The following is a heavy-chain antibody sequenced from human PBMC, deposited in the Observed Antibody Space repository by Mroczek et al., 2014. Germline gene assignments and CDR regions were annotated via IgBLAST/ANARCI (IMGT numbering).Heavy chain of an antibody. CDR3: AKGGSGSYHYYYYMDV. V-gene: IGHV3-9*01. CDR1: GFTFDDYA. D-gene: IGHD1-26*01. J-gene: IGHJ6*03. CDR2: ISWNSGSI. Sequence: ESGGGLVQPGRSLRLSCAASGFTFDDYAMHWVRQAPGKGLEWVSGISWNSGSIGYADSVKGRFTISRDNAKNSLYLQMNSLRAEDTALYYCAKGGSGSYHYYYYMDVWGKRDHGHRLL.